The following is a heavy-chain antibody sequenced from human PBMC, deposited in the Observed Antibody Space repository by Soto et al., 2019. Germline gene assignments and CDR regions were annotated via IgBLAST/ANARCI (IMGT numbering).Heavy chain of an antibody. V-gene: IGHV4-30-4*01. Sequence: SETLSLTCTVSGGSISSADYYWSWIRQPPGKGLEWIGYFHSSGATYKDPSLKSRVTISVDTSKNQISLKLDSVTAADTAVYYCASIWFGDFDYWGHGTLVTYPQ. CDR1: GGSISSADYY. CDR2: FHSSGAT. D-gene: IGHD3-10*01. CDR3: ASIWFGDFDY. J-gene: IGHJ4*01.